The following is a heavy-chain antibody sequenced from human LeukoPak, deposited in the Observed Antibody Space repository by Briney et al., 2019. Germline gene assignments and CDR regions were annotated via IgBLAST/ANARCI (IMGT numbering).Heavy chain of an antibody. CDR2: THTSGST. CDR3: ARDEVGGGNSVGFYYYYYYMDV. Sequence: SETLSLTCTVSGGSISSGSYYWSWIRPPAGKGLEWIGRTHTSGSTNYNPSLKSRVTISVDTSKKQFSLKLSSVTAADTAVYYCARDEVGGGNSVGFYYYYYYMDVWGKGTTVTVSS. J-gene: IGHJ6*03. V-gene: IGHV4-61*02. D-gene: IGHD4-23*01. CDR1: GGSISSGSYY.